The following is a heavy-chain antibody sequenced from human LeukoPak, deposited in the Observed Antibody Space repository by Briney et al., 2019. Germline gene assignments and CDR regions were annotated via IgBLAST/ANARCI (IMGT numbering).Heavy chain of an antibody. J-gene: IGHJ4*02. CDR2: ISGSGDNT. CDR3: AKDFRGAGYFFDY. V-gene: IGHV3-23*01. D-gene: IGHD3-10*01. Sequence: GGSLRLSCAASGFSFSSHAMSWVRQAPGKGLEWVSAISGSGDNTFYAGSVRGRFTISRDNSKNTLYLQMDSLRAEDTAIYYCAKDFRGAGYFFDYWGQGTLVTVSS. CDR1: GFSFSSHA.